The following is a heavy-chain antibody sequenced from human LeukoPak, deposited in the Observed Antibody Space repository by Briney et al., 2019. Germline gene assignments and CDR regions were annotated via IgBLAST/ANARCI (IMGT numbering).Heavy chain of an antibody. CDR3: ARDLETLAGRNELIWSNWIDP. J-gene: IGHJ5*02. CDR1: GFTFSSYA. D-gene: IGHD4-23*01. Sequence: GGSLRLSCAASGFTFSSYAMHWVRQAPGKGLEWVAVISYDGSIKYHADSVRGRLTISRDNSQNTLSLQMNSLRADDTAVYYCARDLETLAGRNELIWSNWIDPRGQGTLVIVSS. CDR2: ISYDGSIK. V-gene: IGHV3-30-3*01.